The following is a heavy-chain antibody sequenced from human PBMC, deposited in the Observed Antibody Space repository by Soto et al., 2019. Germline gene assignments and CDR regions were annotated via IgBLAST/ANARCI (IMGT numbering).Heavy chain of an antibody. D-gene: IGHD5-12*01. Sequence: PSETLSLTCTVSGGSISSYYWSWIRQPPGKGLEWIGYIYYSGSTNYNPSLKSRVTISVDTSKNQFSLKLSSVTAADTAVYYCARLRVSYLDYWGQGTLVTVSS. CDR2: IYYSGST. J-gene: IGHJ4*02. CDR1: GGSISSYY. CDR3: ARLRVSYLDY. V-gene: IGHV4-59*01.